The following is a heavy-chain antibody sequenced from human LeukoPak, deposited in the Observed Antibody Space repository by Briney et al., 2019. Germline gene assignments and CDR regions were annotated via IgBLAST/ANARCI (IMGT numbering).Heavy chain of an antibody. D-gene: IGHD6-19*01. Sequence: SVKVSCKASGGTFSSYAISWVRQAPGQGLEWMGRIIPILGIANYAQKFQGRVTITADKSTSTAYMELSSLRSEDTAVYYCAREAARSGWYDYWGQGTLVTVSS. CDR1: GGTFSSYA. CDR3: AREAARSGWYDY. CDR2: IIPILGIA. V-gene: IGHV1-69*04. J-gene: IGHJ4*02.